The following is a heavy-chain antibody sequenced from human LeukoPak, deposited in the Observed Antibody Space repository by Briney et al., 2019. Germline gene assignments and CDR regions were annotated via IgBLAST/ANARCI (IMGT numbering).Heavy chain of an antibody. D-gene: IGHD3-22*01. CDR3: ARGYYDSSGPGGDAFDI. V-gene: IGHV5-51*01. Sequence: GESLKISCKGSGYSFTSYWIGCVRQMPGKGLEWMGIIYPGDSDTRYSPSFQGQVTISADKSISTAYLQWSSLKASDTAMYYCARGYYDSSGPGGDAFDIWGQGTMVTVSS. CDR1: GYSFTSYW. CDR2: IYPGDSDT. J-gene: IGHJ3*02.